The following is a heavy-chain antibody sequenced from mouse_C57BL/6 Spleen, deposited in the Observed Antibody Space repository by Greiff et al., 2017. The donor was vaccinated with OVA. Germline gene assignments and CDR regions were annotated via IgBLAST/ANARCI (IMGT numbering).Heavy chain of an antibody. D-gene: IGHD2-3*01. V-gene: IGHV5-17*01. CDR1: GFTFSDYG. CDR2: ISSGSSTI. Sequence: EVQVVESGGGLVKPGGSLKLSCAASGFTFSDYGMHWVRQAPEKGLEWVAYISSGSSTIYYADTVKGRFTISRDNAKNTLFLQMTSLRSEDTAMDYCARPGLLRWWAYWGQGTLVTVSA. CDR3: ARPGLLRWWAY. J-gene: IGHJ3*01.